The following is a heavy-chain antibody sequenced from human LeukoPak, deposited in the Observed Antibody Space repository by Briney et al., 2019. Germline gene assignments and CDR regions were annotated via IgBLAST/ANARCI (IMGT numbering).Heavy chain of an antibody. V-gene: IGHV1-69*06. Sequence: EASVKVSCKASGGTFSSYAISWVRQAPGQGLEWMGGIIPIFGTANYAQKFQGRVTITADKSTSTAYMELSSLRSEDTAVYYCARVSSGYDFNAFDIWGQGTMVTVSS. J-gene: IGHJ3*02. CDR1: GGTFSSYA. CDR2: IIPIFGTA. CDR3: ARVSSGYDFNAFDI. D-gene: IGHD5-12*01.